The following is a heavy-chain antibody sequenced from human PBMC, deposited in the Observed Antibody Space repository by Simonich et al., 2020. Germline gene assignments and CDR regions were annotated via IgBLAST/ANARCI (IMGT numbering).Heavy chain of an antibody. CDR2: ISGGGGST. D-gene: IGHD6-13*01. J-gene: IGHJ4*02. CDR3: AKPGSSWYFDY. V-gene: IGHV3-23*01. Sequence: EVQLLESWGGLVQPGGSLRLSCAASGFTFSSYAMSWVRQAPGKGLGWGSAISGGGGSTYYADSVKGRFTISRDNSKNTLYLQMNSLRAEDTAVYYCAKPGSSWYFDYWGQGTLVTVSS. CDR1: GFTFSSYA.